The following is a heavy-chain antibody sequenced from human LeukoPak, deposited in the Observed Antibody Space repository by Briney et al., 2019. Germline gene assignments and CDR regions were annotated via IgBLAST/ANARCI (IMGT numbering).Heavy chain of an antibody. D-gene: IGHD4-23*01. CDR1: GYTFTSYY. CDR2: MNSNSGGT. Sequence: ASVKVSCKASGYTFTSYYMHWVRLAPGQGLEWMGWMNSNSGGTNYAQKFQGRVTMTRDTSISTAYMEVSRLRSDDTAVYYCARDDYGGALDIWGQGTMVTVSS. J-gene: IGHJ3*02. V-gene: IGHV1-2*02. CDR3: ARDDYGGALDI.